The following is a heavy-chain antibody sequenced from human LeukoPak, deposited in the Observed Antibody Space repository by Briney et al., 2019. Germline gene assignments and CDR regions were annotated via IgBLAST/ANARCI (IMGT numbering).Heavy chain of an antibody. D-gene: IGHD2-2*02. V-gene: IGHV1-18*01. CDR3: ARTCSSSSCYMVH. J-gene: IGHJ4*02. Sequence: ASVKVSCKASGYTFANFGITWVRHAPGQGLEWMGWISVYNGNTNYAQNLQGRVTLTTDTSTSTAYMELRSLRSDDTALYYCARTCSSSSCYMVHWGQGTLVTASS. CDR2: ISVYNGNT. CDR1: GYTFANFG.